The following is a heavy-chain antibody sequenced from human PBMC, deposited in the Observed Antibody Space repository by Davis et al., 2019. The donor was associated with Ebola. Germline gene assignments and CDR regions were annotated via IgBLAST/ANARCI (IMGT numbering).Heavy chain of an antibody. CDR1: GYTFTNSD. CDR2: MNANTGDT. V-gene: IGHV1-8*02. D-gene: IGHD3-16*01. Sequence: ASSVTVSCQASGYTFTNSDTNCARQAAGQGLEWMGRMNANTGDTGNAQRFQGRVTMTRNTSISTAYMELSSLRSEDTAVYYCARGDGGHSLSEGDYWGQGTLVTVSS. CDR3: ARGDGGHSLSEGDY. J-gene: IGHJ4*02.